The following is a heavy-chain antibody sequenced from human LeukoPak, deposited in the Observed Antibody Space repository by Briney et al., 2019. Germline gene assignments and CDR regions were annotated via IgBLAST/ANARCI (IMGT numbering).Heavy chain of an antibody. CDR3: TRDPAVAGTDNYFDY. V-gene: IGHV3-30-3*01. CDR1: GFTFSSYA. D-gene: IGHD6-19*01. Sequence: GGSLRLSCAASGFTFSSYAMHWVRQAPGKGLEWVAVISYDGSNKYYADSVKGRFTISRDNSKNTLYLQMNSLRAEDTAVYYCTRDPAVAGTDNYFDYWGQGTLVTVSS. CDR2: ISYDGSNK. J-gene: IGHJ4*02.